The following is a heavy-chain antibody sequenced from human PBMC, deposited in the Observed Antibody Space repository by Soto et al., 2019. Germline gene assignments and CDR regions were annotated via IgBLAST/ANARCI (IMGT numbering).Heavy chain of an antibody. Sequence: QVQLVQSGAEVKKPGASVKVSCKASGYTFTSYGMSWVRQAPGQGLEWMGWISTYNRNTRYAQKLQGRVTMTTDTSTSTAYMELRSLRSDDTAVYYCARGWGSDYSNWFDPWGQGTLVTVSS. V-gene: IGHV1-18*01. D-gene: IGHD4-4*01. CDR1: GYTFTSYG. CDR2: ISTYNRNT. CDR3: ARGWGSDYSNWFDP. J-gene: IGHJ5*02.